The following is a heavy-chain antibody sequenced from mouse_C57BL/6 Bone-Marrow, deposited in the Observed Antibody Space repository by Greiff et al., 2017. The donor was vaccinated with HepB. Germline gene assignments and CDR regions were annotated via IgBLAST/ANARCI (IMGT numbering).Heavy chain of an antibody. Sequence: DVKLVESGGGLVQSGRSLRLSCATSGFTFSDFYMEWVRQAPGKGLEWIAASRNKANDYTTEYSASVKGRFIVSRDTSQSILYLQMNALRAEDTAIYYCARDALYYGSSYWYFDVWGTGTTVTVSS. CDR1: GFTFSDFY. CDR3: ARDALYYGSSYWYFDV. D-gene: IGHD1-1*01. CDR2: SRNKANDYTT. V-gene: IGHV7-1*01. J-gene: IGHJ1*03.